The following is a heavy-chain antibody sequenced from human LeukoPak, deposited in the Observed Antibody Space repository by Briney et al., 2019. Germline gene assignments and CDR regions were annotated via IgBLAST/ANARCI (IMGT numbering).Heavy chain of an antibody. D-gene: IGHD6-13*01. Sequence: EASVKVSCKASGYTFTSYAMHWVRQAPGQRLEWMGWINAGNGNTKYSQKFQGRVTITRDTSASTAYMELSSLRSEDTAVYYCARDRAAAGDFDYWGQGALVTVSS. CDR3: ARDRAAAGDFDY. CDR1: GYTFTSYA. J-gene: IGHJ4*02. CDR2: INAGNGNT. V-gene: IGHV1-3*01.